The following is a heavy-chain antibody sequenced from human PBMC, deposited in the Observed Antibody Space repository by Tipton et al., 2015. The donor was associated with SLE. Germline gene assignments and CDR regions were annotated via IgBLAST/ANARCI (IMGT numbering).Heavy chain of an antibody. CDR2: IIPIIGIT. Sequence: QLVQSGAEVREPGSSVKVSCKASGDTFNTYAFTWVRQAPGQGLEWMGAIIPIIGITKYAQDFQARVTISTDESTHPAYMELTSLASDDTAVYLCARGRDQLPTNHYWGQGTLVTVSS. CDR1: GDTFNTYA. J-gene: IGHJ4*02. D-gene: IGHD2-2*01. V-gene: IGHV1-69*05. CDR3: ARGRDQLPTNHY.